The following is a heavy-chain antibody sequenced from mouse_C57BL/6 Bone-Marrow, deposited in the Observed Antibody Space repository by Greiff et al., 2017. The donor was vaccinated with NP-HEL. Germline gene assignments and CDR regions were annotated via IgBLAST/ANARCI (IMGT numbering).Heavy chain of an antibody. D-gene: IGHD2-2*01. V-gene: IGHV5-9-1*02. J-gene: IGHJ3*01. CDR1: GFTFSSYA. Sequence: DVMLVESGEGLVKPGGSLKLSCAASGFTFSSYAMSWVRQTPEKRLEWVAYISSGGDYIYYADTVKGRFTISRDNARNTLYLQMSSLKSEDTAMYYCTRAGGYDGFAYWGQGTLVTVSA. CDR3: TRAGGYDGFAY. CDR2: ISSGGDYI.